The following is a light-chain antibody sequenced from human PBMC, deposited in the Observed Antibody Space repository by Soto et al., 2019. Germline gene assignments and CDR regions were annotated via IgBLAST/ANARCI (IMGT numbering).Light chain of an antibody. CDR1: SNDVGGYNL. J-gene: IGLJ3*02. CDR2: EVN. Sequence: QSALTQPASVSGSPGQSITISCTGTSNDVGGYNLVSWFQQHPGKAPKLMMSEVNKRPSGVSNRFSGSKSANTASLIISGLQAEDEADYYCCSHVGGSSPQWVFGGGTELTVL. CDR3: CSHVGGSSPQWV. V-gene: IGLV2-23*02.